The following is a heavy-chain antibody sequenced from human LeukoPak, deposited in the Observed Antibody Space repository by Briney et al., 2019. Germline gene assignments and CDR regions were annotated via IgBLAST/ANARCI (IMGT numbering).Heavy chain of an antibody. J-gene: IGHJ5*02. V-gene: IGHV3-23*01. CDR2: ISGSGGGT. D-gene: IGHD5-12*01. CDR1: GFTFSTFA. Sequence: GGSLRLSCAASGFTFSTFAMSWVRQAPGKGLEWVSAISGSGGGTYSADSVKGRLTISRDNSKNTLYLQMSSLRAEDTAVYYCAKAFSAYENWPPNWFDPWGQGTLVTVSS. CDR3: AKAFSAYENWPPNWFDP.